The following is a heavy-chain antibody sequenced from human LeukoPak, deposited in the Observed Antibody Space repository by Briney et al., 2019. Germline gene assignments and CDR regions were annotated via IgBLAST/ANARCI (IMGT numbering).Heavy chain of an antibody. CDR2: IYSGGST. CDR3: ARDRAFIAAAGYTLDY. J-gene: IGHJ4*02. Sequence: GGSLRLSCAASGFTVSSNYMNWVRQAPGKGLEWVSVIYSGGSTYYADSVKGRFTISRDNAKNSLYLQMNSLRAEDTAVYYCARDRAFIAAAGYTLDYWGQGTLVTVSS. CDR1: GFTVSSNY. V-gene: IGHV3-66*01. D-gene: IGHD6-13*01.